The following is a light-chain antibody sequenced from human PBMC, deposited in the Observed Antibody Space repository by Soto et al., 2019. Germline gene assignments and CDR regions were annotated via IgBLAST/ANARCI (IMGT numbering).Light chain of an antibody. Sequence: QSALTQPPSASGTPGQTVDISCSGSTSNIGRNPVNWYQQLHGTAPKLLIYRNDQRPSGVPARFSGSKSGTSAALAISGLQSTDEADYYCASWDDSLSGHWVFGGGTKVTVL. J-gene: IGLJ3*02. CDR2: RND. CDR3: ASWDDSLSGHWV. CDR1: TSNIGRNP. V-gene: IGLV1-44*01.